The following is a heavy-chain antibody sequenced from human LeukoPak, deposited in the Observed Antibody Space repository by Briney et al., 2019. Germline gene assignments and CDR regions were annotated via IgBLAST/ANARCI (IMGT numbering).Heavy chain of an antibody. CDR1: GYTCPAYY. J-gene: IGHJ3*02. CDR3: ARISSSHIDAFDI. Sequence: GASVKVSCKASGYTCPAYYIHWVRQAPGQGLEWMGWIDPTSGDTGSAQQFQGRVTMTRDTSITTAYMELSRLKSDDTAVYYCARISSSHIDAFDIWGQGTMVTVSS. CDR2: IDPTSGDT. V-gene: IGHV1-2*02. D-gene: IGHD6-6*01.